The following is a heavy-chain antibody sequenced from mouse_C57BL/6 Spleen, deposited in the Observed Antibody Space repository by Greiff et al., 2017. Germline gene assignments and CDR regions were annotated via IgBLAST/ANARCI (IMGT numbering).Heavy chain of an antibody. CDR3: ARETGDYAMDY. V-gene: IGHV1-55*01. J-gene: IGHJ4*01. CDR1: GYTFTSYW. D-gene: IGHD4-1*01. Sequence: QVQLKQPGAELVKPGASVKMSCKASGYTFTSYWITWVKQRPGQGLEWIGDIYPGSGSTNYNEKFKSKATLTVDTSSSTAYMQRSSLTSEDSAVYYCARETGDYAMDYWGQGTSVTVSS. CDR2: IYPGSGST.